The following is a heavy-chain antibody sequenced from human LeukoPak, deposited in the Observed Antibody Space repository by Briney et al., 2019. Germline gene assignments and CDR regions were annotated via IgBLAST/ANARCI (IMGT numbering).Heavy chain of an antibody. V-gene: IGHV3-23*01. CDR3: AKRGADSGGNSALVAFDI. Sequence: GGSLRLSCAASGFTFSSYAMSWVRQAPGKGLEWVSAITSTGGTTYYADSVKGRFTISRDNSKNALYLQMNSLRAEDTAVYYCAKRGADSGGNSALVAFDIWGQGTLVTVSS. CDR2: ITSTGGTT. D-gene: IGHD4-23*01. J-gene: IGHJ3*02. CDR1: GFTFSSYA.